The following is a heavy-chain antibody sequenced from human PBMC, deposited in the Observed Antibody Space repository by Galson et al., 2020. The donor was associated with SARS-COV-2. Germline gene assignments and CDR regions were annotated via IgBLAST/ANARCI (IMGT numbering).Heavy chain of an antibody. CDR2: IDWDDDK. D-gene: IGHD3-9*01. CDR3: ERSRVDDILTGYYIGWFDP. J-gene: IGHJ5*02. V-gene: IGHV2-70*01. Sequence: SGPTLVKPTQTLTLTCTFSGFSLSTSGMCVSWIRQPPGKALEWLALIDWDDDKYYSTSLKTRLTISKDTSKNQVVLTMTNMDPVDTATYYCERSRVDDILTGYYIGWFDPGGQGTLVTVSS. CDR1: GFSLSTSGMC.